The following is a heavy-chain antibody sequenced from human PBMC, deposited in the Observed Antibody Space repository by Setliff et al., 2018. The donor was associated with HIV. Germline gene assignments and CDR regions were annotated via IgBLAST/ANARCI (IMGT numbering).Heavy chain of an antibody. CDR2: IIPVFGKV. CDR3: ARGADGDYRYYMDV. Sequence: SVKVSCKASGGTFSSFGINWIRQAPGQGLEWMGGIIPVFGKVEYAQRFQGRVKITADKSTTTAYMELSSLRSEDTAVYYCARGADGDYRYYMDVWGRGTTVTV. CDR1: GGTFSSFG. V-gene: IGHV1-69*06. D-gene: IGHD4-17*01. J-gene: IGHJ6*03.